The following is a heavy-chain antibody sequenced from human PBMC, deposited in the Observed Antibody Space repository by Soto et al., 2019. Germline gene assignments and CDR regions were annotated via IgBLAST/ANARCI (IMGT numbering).Heavy chain of an antibody. V-gene: IGHV3-74*01. J-gene: IGHJ4*01. Sequence: EVHLVESGGGLVRPGGSLRLSCAASGFRFSAYWIHWVRQVPGKGLAWVSHIRNDDNSATYADSVKGRFTISRDDAKNTVYLQMNSRRAEDTAVFYCVRDSARTFDYWGRGTLVTVSS. CDR3: VRDSARTFDY. CDR2: IRNDDNSA. D-gene: IGHD3-10*01. CDR1: GFRFSAYW.